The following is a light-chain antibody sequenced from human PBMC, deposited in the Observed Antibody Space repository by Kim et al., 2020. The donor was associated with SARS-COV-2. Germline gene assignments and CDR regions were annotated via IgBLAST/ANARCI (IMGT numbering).Light chain of an antibody. CDR1: SSDVGGYNY. Sequence: QSALTQPASVSGSPGQSITISCTGTSSDVGGYNYVSWYQQHPGKAPKLMIYDVSNRPSGVSNRFSGSKSGNTASLTISGLQAEDEADYYCSSYTSSSTPVFGTDTKVTDL. V-gene: IGLV2-14*03. J-gene: IGLJ1*01. CDR2: DVS. CDR3: SSYTSSSTPV.